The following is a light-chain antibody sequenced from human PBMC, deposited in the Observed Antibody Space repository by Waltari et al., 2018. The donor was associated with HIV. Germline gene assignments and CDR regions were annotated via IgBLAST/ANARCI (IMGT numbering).Light chain of an antibody. CDR3: QSADSSGTYVV. CDR2: KDS. CDR1: ALPKQY. Sequence: SYELTQPPPVSVSPGQTARITCSGDALPKQYAYWYQQKPGQAPVLMIYKDSEWPSGIHGRFACSSSGTTVTLTISGVQAEDETDYSCQSADSSGTYVVFGGGTKLTVL. V-gene: IGLV3-25*03. J-gene: IGLJ2*01.